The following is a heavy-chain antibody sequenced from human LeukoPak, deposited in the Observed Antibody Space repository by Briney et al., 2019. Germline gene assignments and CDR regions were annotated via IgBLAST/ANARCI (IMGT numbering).Heavy chain of an antibody. CDR3: ARGGLRSGYHTPPVLDY. J-gene: IGHJ4*02. D-gene: IGHD3-3*01. Sequence: KASETLSLTCAVYGGSFSGYYWSWIRQSPGKGLEWIGEINHSGSTNYNPSLKSRVIISVDTSKNQFSLKLSSVTAADTAVYYCARGGLRSGYHTPPVLDYWGQGTLVTVSS. CDR1: GGSFSGYY. CDR2: INHSGST. V-gene: IGHV4-34*01.